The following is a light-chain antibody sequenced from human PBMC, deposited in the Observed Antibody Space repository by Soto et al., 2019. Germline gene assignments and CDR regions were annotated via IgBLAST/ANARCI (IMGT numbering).Light chain of an antibody. Sequence: QLVLTQSPSASASLGASVKLTCTLSSGHSSYAIAWHQQQPAKGPRYLMKLNSDGSHTKVDGIPDRFSGSSSGAERYLTISSRQSEDEADYYCQPWDTGIRVVFGGGTKLTVL. V-gene: IGLV4-69*01. CDR1: SGHSSYA. CDR2: LNSDGSH. CDR3: QPWDTGIRVV. J-gene: IGLJ2*01.